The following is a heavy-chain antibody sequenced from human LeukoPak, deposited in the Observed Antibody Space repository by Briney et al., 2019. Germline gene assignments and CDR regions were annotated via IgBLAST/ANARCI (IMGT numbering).Heavy chain of an antibody. V-gene: IGHV4-34*01. CDR2: INHSGST. CDR3: ARGGSQTQYYYDSSGYYKRPGRPFDY. Sequence: PSETLSLTCAVYGGSFSGYYWSWLRQPPGKGLEWIGEINHSGSTNYNPSLKSRVTISVDTSKNQFSLKLSSVPAADTAVYYCARGGSQTQYYYDSSGYYKRPGRPFDYWGQGTLVTVSS. D-gene: IGHD3-22*01. CDR1: GGSFSGYY. J-gene: IGHJ4*02.